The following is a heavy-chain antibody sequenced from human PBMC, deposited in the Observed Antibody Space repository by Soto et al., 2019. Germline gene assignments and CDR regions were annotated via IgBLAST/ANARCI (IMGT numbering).Heavy chain of an antibody. J-gene: IGHJ3*02. Sequence: QVQLVQSGAEVKKPGSSVKVSCKASGGTFSSYTISWVRQAPGQGLEWMGRIIPILGIANYAQKFQGRVTITADKSTSTAYRELSSLRSEDTAVYYCARDLGYGDYYAFDIWGQGTMVTVSS. V-gene: IGHV1-69*08. CDR1: GGTFSSYT. CDR3: ARDLGYGDYYAFDI. D-gene: IGHD4-17*01. CDR2: IIPILGIA.